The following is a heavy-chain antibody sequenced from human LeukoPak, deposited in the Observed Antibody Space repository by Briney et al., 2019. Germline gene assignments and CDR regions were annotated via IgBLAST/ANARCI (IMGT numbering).Heavy chain of an antibody. J-gene: IGHJ4*02. CDR2: ISGGVGIT. D-gene: IGHD4-23*01. Sequence: PGGSLRLSCAASGFTINNYGMTWVRQVPGKGLEWVSVISGGVGITNYADSVKGRFTISRDTSKNTLYLQMNSLRSDDTGVYYCAKGVGGNPRYYFDYWGQGTVVTVSS. V-gene: IGHV3-23*01. CDR3: AKGVGGNPRYYFDY. CDR1: GFTINNYG.